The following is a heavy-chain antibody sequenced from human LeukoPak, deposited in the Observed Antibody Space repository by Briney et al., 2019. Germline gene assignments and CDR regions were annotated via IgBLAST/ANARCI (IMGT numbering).Heavy chain of an antibody. CDR3: AKSLGYGFDY. V-gene: IGHV1-18*01. Sequence: ASVKVSCKASGYTFTSYGISWVRQAPGQGLEWMGWISAYNDNTNYAQKPQGRVTMTTDTSTSTAYVELRSLRSDDTAVYYCAKSLGYGFDYWGQGTLVTVSS. CDR2: ISAYNDNT. D-gene: IGHD3-16*01. J-gene: IGHJ4*02. CDR1: GYTFTSYG.